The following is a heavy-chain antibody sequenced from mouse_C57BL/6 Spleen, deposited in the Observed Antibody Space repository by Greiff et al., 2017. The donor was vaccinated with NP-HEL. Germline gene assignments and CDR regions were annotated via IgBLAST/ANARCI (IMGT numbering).Heavy chain of an antibody. CDR1: GYTFTDYY. J-gene: IGHJ3*01. D-gene: IGHD1-1*01. CDR2: IYPGSGNT. V-gene: IGHV1-76*01. CDR3: ARSYYYGSSYAFAY. Sequence: QVQLQQSGAELVRPGASVKLSCKASGYTFTDYYINWVKQRPGQGLEWIARIYPGSGNTYYNEKFKGKATLTAEKSSSTAYMQLSSLTSEDSAVYFCARSYYYGSSYAFAYWGQGTLVTVSA.